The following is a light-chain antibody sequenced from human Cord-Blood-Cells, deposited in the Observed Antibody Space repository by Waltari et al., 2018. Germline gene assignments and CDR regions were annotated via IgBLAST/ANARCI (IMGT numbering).Light chain of an antibody. V-gene: IGLV2-11*01. J-gene: IGLJ1*01. CDR1: SSDVGGYNH. Sequence: QSALTQPRSGSGTPGQSITISCTGTSSDVGGYNHVSWYQQHPGKAPKLMIYDVSKRPSGVPDRFSGSKSGNTASLTISGLQAEDEADYYCCSYAGSFYVFGTGTKVTVL. CDR3: CSYAGSFYV. CDR2: DVS.